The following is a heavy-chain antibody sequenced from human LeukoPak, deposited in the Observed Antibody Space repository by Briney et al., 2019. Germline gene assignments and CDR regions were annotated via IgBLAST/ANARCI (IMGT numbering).Heavy chain of an antibody. CDR1: GFTFSDYY. Sequence: GGSLRLSCAASGFTFSDYYMSWIRQAPGKGLEWVSYISSSGSTIYYADSVKGRFSISRDNSKNTLYLQMSSLRAEDTAVYYCATYDSSGYSPFDYWGQGTLVTVSS. D-gene: IGHD3-22*01. V-gene: IGHV3-11*04. CDR2: ISSSGSTI. J-gene: IGHJ4*02. CDR3: ATYDSSGYSPFDY.